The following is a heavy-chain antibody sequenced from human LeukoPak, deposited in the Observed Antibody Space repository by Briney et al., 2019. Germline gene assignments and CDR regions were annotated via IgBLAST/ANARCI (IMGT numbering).Heavy chain of an antibody. CDR3: AKDEFDY. CDR1: GFTFSSYG. V-gene: IGHV3-30*18. Sequence: GGSLRLSCAASGFTFSSYGMHWVRQAPGKGLEWVAVISYDGSNKYYANSVKGRFTISRDNSKNTLYLQMNSLRAEDTAVYYCAKDEFDYWDQGTLVTVSS. CDR2: ISYDGSNK. J-gene: IGHJ4*02.